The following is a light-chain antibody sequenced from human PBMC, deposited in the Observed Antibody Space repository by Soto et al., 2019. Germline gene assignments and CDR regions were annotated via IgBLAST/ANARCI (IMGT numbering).Light chain of an antibody. CDR3: QQYNTWSPLT. CDR1: QSVSNN. V-gene: IGKV3-15*01. Sequence: EIVMTQSPATLSVSPGERATLSYRASQSVSNNLAWYQQKPGQAPRLLIYGASTRATGIPARFSGSGSGTAFTLTISSLQSEDFAVYYCQQYNTWSPLTFGGGTKVETK. J-gene: IGKJ4*01. CDR2: GAS.